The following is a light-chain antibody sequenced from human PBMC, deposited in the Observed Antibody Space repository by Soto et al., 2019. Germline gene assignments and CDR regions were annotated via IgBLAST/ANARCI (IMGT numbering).Light chain of an antibody. Sequence: EIVLTQSPGTLSLSPGERATLSCRASQSVSSSYLAWYQQKPGQAPRLLIYGASSRATGIPDIFSGSVSGTDFTLTISGLEPEDFAVYYCQQHGSSPITFGQGTRLEIK. J-gene: IGKJ5*01. CDR3: QQHGSSPIT. V-gene: IGKV3-20*01. CDR1: QSVSSSY. CDR2: GAS.